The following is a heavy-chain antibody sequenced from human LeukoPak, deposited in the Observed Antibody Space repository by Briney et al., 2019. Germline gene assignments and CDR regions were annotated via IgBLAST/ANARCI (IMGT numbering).Heavy chain of an antibody. CDR2: ISGSGGST. CDR1: GFTFSSYA. J-gene: IGHJ4*02. V-gene: IGHV3-23*01. D-gene: IGHD1-1*01. Sequence: GGSLRLSCAASGFTFSSYAMSWVRQAPGKGLEWVSAISGSGGSTYYADSVKGRFTISRDNSKDTLFLQMNSLRAEDTAVYYCAKRVATSSGANDYWGQGTLVTVSS. CDR3: AKRVATSSGANDY.